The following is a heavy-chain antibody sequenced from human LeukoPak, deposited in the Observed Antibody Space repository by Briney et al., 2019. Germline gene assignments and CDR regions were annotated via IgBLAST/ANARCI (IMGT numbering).Heavy chain of an antibody. J-gene: IGHJ4*02. CDR1: GYTFTSYY. D-gene: IGHD5-18*01. CDR3: ARDFRRIQLWFY. Sequence: GASVKVSCKASGYTFTSYYMHWVRQAPGQGLEWMGIINPSGGSTSYAQKFQGRVTMTRDMSTSTVYMELSSLRSDDTAVYYCARDFRRIQLWFYWGQGTLVTVSS. V-gene: IGHV1-46*01. CDR2: INPSGGST.